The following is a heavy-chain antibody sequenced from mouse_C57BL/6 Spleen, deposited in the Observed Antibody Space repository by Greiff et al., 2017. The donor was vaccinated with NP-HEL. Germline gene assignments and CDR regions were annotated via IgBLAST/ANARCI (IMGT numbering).Heavy chain of an antibody. Sequence: QVQLQQSGPELVKPGASVKISCKASGYAFSSSWMNWVKQRPGKGLEWIGRIYPGDGDTNYNGKFKGKATLTADKSSSTAYMQLSSLTSEDSAVYFCAREVYYGSSSEVDYWGQGTTLTVSS. CDR1: GYAFSSSW. D-gene: IGHD1-1*01. CDR2: IYPGDGDT. CDR3: AREVYYGSSSEVDY. V-gene: IGHV1-82*01. J-gene: IGHJ2*01.